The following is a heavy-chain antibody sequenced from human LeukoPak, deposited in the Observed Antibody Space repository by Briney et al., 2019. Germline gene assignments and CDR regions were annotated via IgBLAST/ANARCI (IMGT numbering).Heavy chain of an antibody. Sequence: GSLRLSCAASGFTFSSYDMHWVRQATGKGLEWVSAIGTAGDTYYPGSVKGRFTISRENAKNSLYLQMNSLRAEDTAVYYCARDYENLTGSKTRFHYWGQGTLVTVSS. CDR1: GFTFSSYD. D-gene: IGHD3-9*01. V-gene: IGHV3-13*01. J-gene: IGHJ4*02. CDR2: IGTAGDT. CDR3: ARDYENLTGSKTRFHY.